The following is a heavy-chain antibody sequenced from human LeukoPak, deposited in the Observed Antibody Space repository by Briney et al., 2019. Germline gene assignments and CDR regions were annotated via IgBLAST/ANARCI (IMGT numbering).Heavy chain of an antibody. CDR3: AKDLAGTGFFDY. D-gene: IGHD1-1*01. Sequence: GGSLRLSCAASGFTFRNYAMHWVRQAPGKGLEWVAVISYDGSNKYYADSVKGRFTISRDNSKNTLYLQMNSLRAEDTAVYYCAKDLAGTGFFDYWGQGTLVTVSS. V-gene: IGHV3-30*04. CDR1: GFTFRNYA. J-gene: IGHJ4*02. CDR2: ISYDGSNK.